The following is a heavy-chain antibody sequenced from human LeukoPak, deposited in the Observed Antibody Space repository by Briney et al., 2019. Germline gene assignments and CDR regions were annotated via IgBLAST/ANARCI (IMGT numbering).Heavy chain of an antibody. CDR2: ISSSSSYI. D-gene: IGHD3-16*01. CDR3: ARVAGGYYYYMDV. Sequence: GGSLRLSCAASGFTFSSYSMNWVRQAPGKGLEWVSSISSSSSYIYYADSVKGRFTISRDNAKNSLYLQMSSLRAEDTAVYYCARVAGGYYYYMDVWGKGTTVTVSS. CDR1: GFTFSSYS. V-gene: IGHV3-21*01. J-gene: IGHJ6*03.